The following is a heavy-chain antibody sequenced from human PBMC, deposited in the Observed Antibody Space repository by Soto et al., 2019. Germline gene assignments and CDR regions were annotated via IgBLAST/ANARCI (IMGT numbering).Heavy chain of an antibody. CDR3: ARGTRALITSFFAY. V-gene: IGHV4-61*01. Sequence: SETLSLTCTVSGGPVGSGNYYWTWIRQSPGQGLEWIGCVYDTGSADYNPSLRGRVIISLHTSKSQFSLSLRSATAADTATYYCARGTRALITSFFAYWGQGIPVTVSS. CDR2: VYDTGSA. J-gene: IGHJ4*02. CDR1: GGPVGSGNYY. D-gene: IGHD1-20*01.